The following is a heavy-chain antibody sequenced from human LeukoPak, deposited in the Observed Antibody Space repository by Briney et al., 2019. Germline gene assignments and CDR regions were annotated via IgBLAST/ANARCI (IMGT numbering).Heavy chain of an antibody. CDR3: ARVDDFLTGSYKRYMDV. CDR1: GFGFASYS. CDR2: IGSGDGAV. J-gene: IGHJ6*03. D-gene: IGHD3-9*01. V-gene: IGHV3-48*01. Sequence: GGSLRLSCVASGFGFASYSMTWVRQAPGKGLEWVSYIGSGDGAVYYADSVKGRFTISRDNVNNLLYLQMNTLRTEDTAVYFCARVDDFLTGSYKRYMDVWGKGTTVTVSS.